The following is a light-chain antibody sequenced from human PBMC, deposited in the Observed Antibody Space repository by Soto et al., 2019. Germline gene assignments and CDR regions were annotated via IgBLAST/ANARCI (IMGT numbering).Light chain of an antibody. CDR2: DAS. CDR3: QQRSNWPIT. J-gene: IGKJ5*01. Sequence: EIVLTQSPATLSLSPGERATLSCRATQGLSRYLAWYQQKPGQAPRLLIYDASNRATGIPARFSGSGSGTDFTLTISSLEPEDFAIYYCQQRSNWPITFGQGTRLEI. V-gene: IGKV3-11*01. CDR1: QGLSRY.